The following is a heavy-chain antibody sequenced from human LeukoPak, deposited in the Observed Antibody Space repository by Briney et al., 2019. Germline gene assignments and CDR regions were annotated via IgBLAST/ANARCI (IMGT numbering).Heavy chain of an antibody. J-gene: IGHJ6*03. CDR2: IIPIFGTA. CDR1: GGTFSSYA. Sequence: SVKVSCKASGGTFSSYAISWVRQAPGQGLEWMGGIIPIFGTANYAQKFQGGVTITADESTSTAYMELSSLRSEDTAVYYCARDAEGAVAVNAPYYYYYYMDVWGKGTTVTVSS. CDR3: ARDAEGAVAVNAPYYYYYYMDV. V-gene: IGHV1-69*01. D-gene: IGHD6-19*01.